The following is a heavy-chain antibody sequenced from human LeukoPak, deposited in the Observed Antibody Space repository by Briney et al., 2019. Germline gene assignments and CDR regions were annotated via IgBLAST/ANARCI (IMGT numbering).Heavy chain of an antibody. CDR3: AGAGAVADRINWFDP. V-gene: IGHV3-74*01. Sequence: GGSLRLSCAASGFTFSSYWMHWVRQAPGKRLVWVSLINSDGSATDYADSVKGRFTISRDNAKNTLFLQMNSLRVEDTAVYYCAGAGAVADRINWFDPWGQGTLVTVPS. J-gene: IGHJ5*02. CDR2: INSDGSAT. D-gene: IGHD6-13*01. CDR1: GFTFSSYW.